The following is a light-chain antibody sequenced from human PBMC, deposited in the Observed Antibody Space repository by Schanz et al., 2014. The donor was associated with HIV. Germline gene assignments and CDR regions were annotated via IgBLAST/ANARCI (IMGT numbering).Light chain of an antibody. CDR1: QGIGND. V-gene: IGKV1-17*01. Sequence: DIQMTQSPSSLSASVGDRVTITCRASQGIGNDLGWYQQKPGKAPKRLIYAASTLQSGVPSRFIGSGSGTEFTLTISSLQPEDFATYYCQQTSGFPRTFGQGTTVEVK. CDR3: QQTSGFPRT. CDR2: AAS. J-gene: IGKJ1*01.